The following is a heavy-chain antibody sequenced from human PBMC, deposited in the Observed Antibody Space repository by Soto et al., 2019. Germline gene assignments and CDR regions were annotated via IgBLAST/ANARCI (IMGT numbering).Heavy chain of an antibody. CDR1: GFTFSSYA. CDR2: ISYDGSNK. CDR3: ARGGKAGTPYYYYGMDV. V-gene: IGHV3-30-3*01. Sequence: QVQLVESGGGVVQPGRSLRLCCAASGFTFSSYAMHWVRQAPGKGLEWVAVISYDGSNKYYADSVKGRFTISRDNSKNTLYLQMNSLRAEDTAVYYCARGGKAGTPYYYYGMDVWGQGTTVTVSS. J-gene: IGHJ6*02. D-gene: IGHD3-10*01.